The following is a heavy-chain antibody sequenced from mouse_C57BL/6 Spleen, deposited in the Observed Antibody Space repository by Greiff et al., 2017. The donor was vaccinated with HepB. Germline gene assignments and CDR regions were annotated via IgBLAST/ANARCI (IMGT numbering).Heavy chain of an antibody. CDR3: ATAGKYVPLWYLDV. Sequence: QVLLQQPGAELVKPGASVMMSCKASGYTFTSYWITWVKQRPGQGLEWIGDIYPGSGSTNYNEKFKSKATLTVDTYSSTAYMQLSSLTSEDSAVYDYATAGKYVPLWYLDVWGTGTTLRVSS. CDR1: GYTFTSYW. J-gene: IGHJ1*03. V-gene: IGHV1-55*01. CDR2: IYPGSGST. D-gene: IGHD2-1*01.